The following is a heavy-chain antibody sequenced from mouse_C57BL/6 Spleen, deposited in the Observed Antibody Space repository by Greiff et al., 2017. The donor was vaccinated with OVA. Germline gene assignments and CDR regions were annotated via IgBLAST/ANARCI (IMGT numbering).Heavy chain of an antibody. CDR2: INPNNGGT. CDR3: ARRAYDYGAMDD. Sequence: VQLQQSGPELVKPGASVKISCKASGYTFTDYYMNWVKQSHGKSLEWIGDINPNNGGTSYNQKFKGKATLTVDKSSSTAYMELRSLTSEDSAVYYCARRAYDYGAMDDWGQGTSVTVAS. CDR1: GYTFTDYY. D-gene: IGHD2-10*02. V-gene: IGHV1-26*01. J-gene: IGHJ4*01.